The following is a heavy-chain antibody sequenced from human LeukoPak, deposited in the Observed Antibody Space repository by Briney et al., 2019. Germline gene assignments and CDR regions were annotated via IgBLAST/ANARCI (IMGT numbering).Heavy chain of an antibody. V-gene: IGHV3-66*02. CDR2: IYSGGST. Sequence: GGSLRLSCAASGFTFSSYSMSWVRQAPGKGLEWVSVIYSGGSTYYADSVKGRFTISRDNSKNTLYLQMNSLRAEDTAVYYCAKNIVVIPAAPDAFDIWGQGTMVTVSS. D-gene: IGHD2-2*01. CDR1: GFTFSSYS. J-gene: IGHJ3*02. CDR3: AKNIVVIPAAPDAFDI.